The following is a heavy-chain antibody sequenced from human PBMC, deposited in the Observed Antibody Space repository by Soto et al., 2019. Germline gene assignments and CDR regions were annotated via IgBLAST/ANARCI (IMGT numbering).Heavy chain of an antibody. CDR1: GFTFSSCA. CDR2: IDASGGVP. J-gene: IGHJ4*02. V-gene: IGHV3-23*01. CDR3: AKDTYYYDSSGYYVFDY. D-gene: IGHD3-22*01. Sequence: PGGSLRLSCDASGFTFSSCAMSWVRQAPGKGLEWVSFIDASGGVPYYADSVKGRFTVSRDNPKNTLYLQMNSLRAEDTAIYYCAKDTYYYDSSGYYVFDYWGQGALVTVSS.